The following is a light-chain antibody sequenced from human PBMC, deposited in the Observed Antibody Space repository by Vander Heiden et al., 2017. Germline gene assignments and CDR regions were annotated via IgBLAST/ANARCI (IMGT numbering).Light chain of an antibody. CDR2: AAA. J-gene: IGKJ4*01. CDR3: QQSYSTPPT. V-gene: IGKV1-39*01. Sequence: DIQMTQSPSSLSASVGDRVTITCRASQSISSYLNWYQQKPWKAPKLLICAAASLQSGVPSRFSGSGSGTDFTLTISSLQPEDFATYYGQQSYSTPPTFEGGTKVEIK. CDR1: QSISSY.